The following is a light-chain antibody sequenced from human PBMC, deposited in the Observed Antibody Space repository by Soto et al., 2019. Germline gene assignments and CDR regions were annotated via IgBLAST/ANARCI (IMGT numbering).Light chain of an antibody. Sequence: DIQMTQSPSSLSASIGDRVTITCRASQSVTSNLNWYQQKFGETPKLLMYAASNLQGGVPSRFSGSGSGTDFTLTISSLQPEDFATYYCQQYDNLPLTFGGGTKVEIK. CDR2: AAS. V-gene: IGKV1-39*01. J-gene: IGKJ4*01. CDR3: QQYDNLPLT. CDR1: QSVTSN.